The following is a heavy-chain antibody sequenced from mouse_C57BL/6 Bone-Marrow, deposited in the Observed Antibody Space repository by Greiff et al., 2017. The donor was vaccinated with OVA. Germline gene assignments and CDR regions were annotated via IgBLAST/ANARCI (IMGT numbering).Heavy chain of an antibody. J-gene: IGHJ3*01. V-gene: IGHV1-78*01. D-gene: IGHD2-3*01. CDR3: ANGGIYDGYYLFAY. CDR2: IYPRDGST. Sequence: QVQLQESDAELVKPGASVKISCKASGYTFTDHTIHWMKQRPEQGLEWIGYIYPRDGSTKYNEKFKGKATLTADKSSSTAYMQLNSLTSEDSAVYFCANGGIYDGYYLFAYWGQGTLVTVSA. CDR1: GYTFTDHT.